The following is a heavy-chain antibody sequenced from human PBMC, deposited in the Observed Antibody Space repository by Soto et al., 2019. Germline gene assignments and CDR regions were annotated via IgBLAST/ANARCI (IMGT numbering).Heavy chain of an antibody. CDR3: ARDKGTNGGDFDY. V-gene: IGHV4-61*01. CDR1: GDSVISSSYY. J-gene: IGHJ4*02. CDR2: ISYSGST. Sequence: QVQLQESGPGLVKPSETLSLTCTVSGDSVISSSYYWSWIRQPPGKGLEWLGYISYSGSTNYNPSLKSRVTISLDTSKNQFSLKLPSVTAADTAVYYCARDKGTNGGDFDYWGRGTLVTVSS. D-gene: IGHD2-8*01.